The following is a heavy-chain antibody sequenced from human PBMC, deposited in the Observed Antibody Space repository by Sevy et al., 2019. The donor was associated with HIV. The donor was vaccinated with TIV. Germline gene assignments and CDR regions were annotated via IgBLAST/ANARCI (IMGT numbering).Heavy chain of an antibody. V-gene: IGHV3-49*03. J-gene: IGHJ4*02. Sequence: GGSLRLSCTASGFTFGDYAMSWFRQAPGKGLEWVGFIRSKAYGGTTEYAVSVKGRFTISRVDSKSIAYLQMNSLKTEDRAVYYGTRGPGGSVRGFDYWGQGTLVTVSS. CDR2: IRSKAYGGTT. CDR3: TRGPGGSVRGFDY. CDR1: GFTFGDYA. D-gene: IGHD2-15*01.